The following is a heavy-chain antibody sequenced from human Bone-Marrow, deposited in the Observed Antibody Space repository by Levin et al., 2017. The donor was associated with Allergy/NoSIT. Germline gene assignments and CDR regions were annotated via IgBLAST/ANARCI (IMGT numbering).Heavy chain of an antibody. CDR1: GGTFSSYA. D-gene: IGHD1-1*01. V-gene: IGHV1-69*13. CDR3: GSGSRSTNYFDY. CDR2: IIPIFGTA. Sequence: ASVKVSCKASGGTFSSYAISWVRQAPGQGLEWMGGIIPIFGTANYAQKFQGRVTITADESTSTAYMELSSLRSEDTAVYYCGSGSRSTNYFDYWGQGTLVTVSS. J-gene: IGHJ4*02.